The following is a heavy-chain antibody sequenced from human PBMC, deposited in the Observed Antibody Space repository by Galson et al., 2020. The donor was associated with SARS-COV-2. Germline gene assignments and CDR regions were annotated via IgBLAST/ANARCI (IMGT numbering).Heavy chain of an antibody. D-gene: IGHD3-22*01. CDR1: GGSISSYY. CDR3: ASPTAPLYYYDSSGSFDY. Sequence: SETLSLTCTVSGGSISSYYWSWIRQPPGKGLEWIGYIYYSGSTNYNPSLKSRVTISVDTSKNQFSLKLSSVTAADTAVYYCASPTAPLYYYDSSGSFDYWGQGTLVTVSS. V-gene: IGHV4-59*01. J-gene: IGHJ4*02. CDR2: IYYSGST.